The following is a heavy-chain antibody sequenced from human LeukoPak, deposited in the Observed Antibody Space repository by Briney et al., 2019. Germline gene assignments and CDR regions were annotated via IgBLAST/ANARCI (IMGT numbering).Heavy chain of an antibody. Sequence: SETLSLICTVSGGSISSSSYYWGWIRQPPGKGLEWIGSIYYSGSTYYNPSLKSRVTISVDTSKNQFSLKLSSVTAADTAVYYCASGLFYMDVWGKGTTVTVSS. V-gene: IGHV4-39*01. D-gene: IGHD6-25*01. J-gene: IGHJ6*03. CDR2: IYYSGST. CDR3: ASGLFYMDV. CDR1: GGSISSSSYY.